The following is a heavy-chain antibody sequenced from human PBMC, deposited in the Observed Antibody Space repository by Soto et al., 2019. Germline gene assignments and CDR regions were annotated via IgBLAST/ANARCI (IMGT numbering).Heavy chain of an antibody. CDR3: ARDRHIQLRFSYGMDV. Sequence: QVQLVESGGGVVQPGTSLRLSCAASGFTFSSYAMHWVRQAPGKGLEWVSIISYDGSLQYYADSVKGRFTISRDDSENTLYLQMISLRPEDTAVYYCARDRHIQLRFSYGMDVWGQRTTVTVSS. CDR2: ISYDGSLQ. J-gene: IGHJ6*02. CDR1: GFTFSSYA. V-gene: IGHV3-30-3*01. D-gene: IGHD5-18*01.